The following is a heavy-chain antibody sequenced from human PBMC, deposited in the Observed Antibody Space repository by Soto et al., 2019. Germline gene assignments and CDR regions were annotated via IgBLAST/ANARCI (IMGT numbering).Heavy chain of an antibody. CDR1: GGSISSSSYY. V-gene: IGHV4-30-4*08. J-gene: IGHJ5*02. Sequence: SETLSLTCTVSGGSISSSSYYWGWIRQPPGRGLEWIGYIHYSGSTYYNPSLKSRVTISVDTSKNQFSLKLSSVTAADTAVYYCARDADSGYDGYNWFDPWGQGTLVTVSS. CDR2: IHYSGST. D-gene: IGHD5-12*01. CDR3: ARDADSGYDGYNWFDP.